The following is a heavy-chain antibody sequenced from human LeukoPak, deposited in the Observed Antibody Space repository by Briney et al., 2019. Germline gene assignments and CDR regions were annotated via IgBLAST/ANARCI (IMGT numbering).Heavy chain of an antibody. Sequence: SETLSLTCTVSGGSISSGGYYWSWLRQHPGKGLEWIGYIYYSGSTYYNPSLKSRVTISVDTSKNQFSLKLSSVTAADTAVYYCARDADPIPTDDWGQGTLVTVSS. CDR2: IYYSGST. CDR3: ARDADPIPTDD. J-gene: IGHJ4*02. V-gene: IGHV4-31*03. CDR1: GGSISSGGYY.